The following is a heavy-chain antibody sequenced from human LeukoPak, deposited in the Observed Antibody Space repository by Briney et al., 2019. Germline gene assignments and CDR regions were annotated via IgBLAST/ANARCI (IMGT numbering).Heavy chain of an antibody. CDR1: GYSYSGYY. V-gene: IGHV1-2*02. J-gene: IGHJ4*02. Sequence: ASVTVSCTASGYSYSGYYMHWVRQAPGQGLEWMGWINPNRGGTNYAQKFQGRVTMTRDTSIRTAYMELSRLRSDDTAVYYCARYYLEGRSFDYWGQGTLVTVSS. CDR3: ARYYLEGRSFDY. CDR2: INPNRGGT. D-gene: IGHD3-10*01.